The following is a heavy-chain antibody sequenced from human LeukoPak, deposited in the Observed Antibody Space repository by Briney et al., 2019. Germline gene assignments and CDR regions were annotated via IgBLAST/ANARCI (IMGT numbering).Heavy chain of an antibody. D-gene: IGHD3-10*01. V-gene: IGHV1-18*01. CDR3: ARAEGITMVRGATEGDAFDI. CDR2: ISAYNGNT. CDR1: GYTFTSYG. J-gene: IGHJ3*02. Sequence: ASVKVSCKASGYTFTSYGISWVRQAPGQGLEWMGWISAYNGNTNYAQKLQGRVTMTTDTSTSTAYMELRSLRSDDTAVYYCARAEGITMVRGATEGDAFDIWGQGTMVTVSS.